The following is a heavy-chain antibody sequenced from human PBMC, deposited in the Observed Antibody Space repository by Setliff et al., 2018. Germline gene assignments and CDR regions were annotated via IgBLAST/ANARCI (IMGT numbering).Heavy chain of an antibody. CDR2: IYYSGTT. J-gene: IGHJ6*03. V-gene: IGHV4-39*01. CDR3: ARRPYQHYDSSGYSVNYYMDV. D-gene: IGHD3-22*01. Sequence: TLSLTCLVSGASINSSTFFWGWIRQPPGKGLEWIGSIYYSGTTYYNPSVRSRVTISVDTSKNQFSLKLSSVTAADTAVYFCARRPYQHYDSSGYSVNYYMDVWGKGTTVTVS. CDR1: GASINSSTFF.